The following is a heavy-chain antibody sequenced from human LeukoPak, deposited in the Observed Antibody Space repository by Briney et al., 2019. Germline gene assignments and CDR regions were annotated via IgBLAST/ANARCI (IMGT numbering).Heavy chain of an antibody. J-gene: IGHJ3*02. V-gene: IGHV4-4*07. CDR1: GGSISSYY. D-gene: IGHD3-22*01. Sequence: SETLSLTCTVSGGSISSYYWSWIRQPAGKGLEWIGRIYTSGSTNYNPSLKSRVTMSVDTSKNQFSLKLSSVTAADTAVYYCASSTMIVPWGAFDIWGQGTMVTVSS. CDR3: ASSTMIVPWGAFDI. CDR2: IYTSGST.